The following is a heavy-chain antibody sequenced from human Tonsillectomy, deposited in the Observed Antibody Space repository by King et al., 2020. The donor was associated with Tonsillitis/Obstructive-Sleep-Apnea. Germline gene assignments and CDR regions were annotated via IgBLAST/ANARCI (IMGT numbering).Heavy chain of an antibody. V-gene: IGHV3-15*01. CDR1: GFTFNNAW. CDR2: IKSKADGGTI. J-gene: IGHJ4*02. D-gene: IGHD1-26*01. Sequence: VQLVESGGGLVKPGGSLRLSCAASGFTFNNAWMNWVRQAPGKGLEWVGRIKSKADGGTIDYAAPVKGRFTISRDDSKTPLYLQMNSLKTEDTAVYYCTTDGGIVGASTRYWGQGTLVTVSS. CDR3: TTDGGIVGASTRY.